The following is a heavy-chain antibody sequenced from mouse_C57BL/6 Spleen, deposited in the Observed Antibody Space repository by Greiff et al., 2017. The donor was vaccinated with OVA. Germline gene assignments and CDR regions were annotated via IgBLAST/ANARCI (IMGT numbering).Heavy chain of an antibody. J-gene: IGHJ1*03. CDR3: ASLLSPSWYFDV. V-gene: IGHV7-3*01. CDR2: IRNKANGYTT. CDR1: GFTFTDYY. Sequence: EVKLVESGGGLVQPGGSLSLSCAASGFTFTDYYMSWVRQPPGKALEWLGFIRNKANGYTTEYIASVKGRFTISRDNSQSILYLQMNALRAEDSATYYCASLLSPSWYFDVWGTGTTVTVSS. D-gene: IGHD2-1*01.